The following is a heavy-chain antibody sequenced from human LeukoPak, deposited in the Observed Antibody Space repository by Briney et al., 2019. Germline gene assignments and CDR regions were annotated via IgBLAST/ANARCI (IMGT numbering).Heavy chain of an antibody. Sequence: RGSLRLSCAASGFTVSRSDMSWVRQAPGKGLEWVSMIYSGGFTYYADSVKGRFTVSRDNSKNTLYLQMNSLRVEDTAVYYCATSPSGYNYGFNYWGQGTLVTVSS. D-gene: IGHD5-18*01. CDR1: GFTVSRSD. V-gene: IGHV3-53*01. J-gene: IGHJ4*02. CDR3: ATSPSGYNYGFNY. CDR2: IYSGGFT.